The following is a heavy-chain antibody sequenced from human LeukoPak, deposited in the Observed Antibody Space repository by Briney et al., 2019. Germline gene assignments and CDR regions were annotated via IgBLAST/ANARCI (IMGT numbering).Heavy chain of an antibody. CDR2: IYYSGST. J-gene: IGHJ4*02. Sequence: SETLSLTCTVSGGSISSYYWSWIRQPPGKGLEWIGYIYYSGSTNYNPSLKSRVTISVDTSKNQFSLKLSSVTAADTAVYYCARATVTTLDYWGQGTLVTVSS. V-gene: IGHV4-59*12. D-gene: IGHD4-11*01. CDR1: GGSISSYY. CDR3: ARATVTTLDY.